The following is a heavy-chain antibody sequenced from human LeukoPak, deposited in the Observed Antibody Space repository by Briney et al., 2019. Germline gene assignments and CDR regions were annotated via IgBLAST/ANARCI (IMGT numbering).Heavy chain of an antibody. Sequence: SETLSLTCSVSGDSKNTEYGSWIRQPPGKELEWVGFIAYSGSTYYSPSLRSRVTISLDASKNQFSLKLTSVTAADTAIYYCATSLGTWTRFSPWGQGTRVTTSS. CDR3: ATSLGTWTRFSP. CDR1: GDSKNTEY. V-gene: IGHV4-59*01. D-gene: IGHD3/OR15-3a*01. J-gene: IGHJ5*02. CDR2: IAYSGST.